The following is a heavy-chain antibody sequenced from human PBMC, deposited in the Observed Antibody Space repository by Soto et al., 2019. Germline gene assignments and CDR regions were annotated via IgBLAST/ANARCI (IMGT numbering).Heavy chain of an antibody. CDR1: GFTFSNAW. V-gene: IGHV3-15*07. J-gene: IGHJ4*02. D-gene: IGHD5-18*01. CDR2: IKSKTNGGTT. Sequence: GGSLRLSCAASGFTFSNAWMNWVRQAPGKGLEWVGRIKSKTNGGTTDYAAPVKGRFTISRDNAKNSLYLQMNSLRAEDTAVYYCARIPSPLIRYSSDLIDYWGQGILVTVSS. CDR3: ARIPSPLIRYSSDLIDY.